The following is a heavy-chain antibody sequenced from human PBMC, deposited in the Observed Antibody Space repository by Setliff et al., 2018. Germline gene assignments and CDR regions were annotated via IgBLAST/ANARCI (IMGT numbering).Heavy chain of an antibody. D-gene: IGHD2-2*01. V-gene: IGHV4-30-4*01. J-gene: IGHJ4*02. CDR1: GASVTSFDYY. CDR2: ISHGVST. CDR3: ARTHCTTTSCFYFHY. Sequence: SETLSLTCTVSGASVTSFDYYWSWIRQPPGKGLEYIGHISHGVSTSYSPSLKSRLSISADTSKNQFSLKLTSVTATDTAVYYCARTHCTTTSCFYFHYWGQGTVVTVSS.